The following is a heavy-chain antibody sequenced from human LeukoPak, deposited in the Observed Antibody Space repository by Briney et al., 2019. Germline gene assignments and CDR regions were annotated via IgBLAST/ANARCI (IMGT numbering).Heavy chain of an antibody. CDR1: GFIFSRHS. CDR2: INPSSNYI. CDR3: ARGPQSGSDLKFYSHMDV. D-gene: IGHD6-25*01. Sequence: GGSLRLSCAASGFIFSRHSRNWVRQAPGGGREGVSSINPSSNYIYYAGSMKGRFTISSDNAKNSLYLQINSLRVEDTAVYYCARGPQSGSDLKFYSHMDVWGKGTTVTVPS. V-gene: IGHV3-21*01. J-gene: IGHJ6*03.